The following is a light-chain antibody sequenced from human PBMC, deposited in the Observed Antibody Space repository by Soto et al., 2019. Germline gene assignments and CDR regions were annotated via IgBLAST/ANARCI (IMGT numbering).Light chain of an antibody. CDR2: SNN. Sequence: QYVLSPPPSGCRTPGHRVTISCSGSSSNIGSNTVNWYQQRPGTAPKLLIYSNNQRPSGVPDRFSGSKSGTSASLAISGLQSEDEADYYCAAWDDSLNGYVFGTGTKVTVL. J-gene: IGLJ1*01. CDR3: AAWDDSLNGYV. CDR1: SSNIGSNT. V-gene: IGLV1-44*01.